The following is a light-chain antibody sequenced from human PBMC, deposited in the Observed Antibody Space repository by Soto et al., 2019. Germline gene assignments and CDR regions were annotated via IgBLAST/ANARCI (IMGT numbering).Light chain of an antibody. V-gene: IGKV3-20*01. J-gene: IGKJ2*01. Sequence: EIVLTQSPGTLSLSPGERATLSCRASQSVRSSYLAWYQQKPGQAPRLLIYGASSRATGIPDRFSGSGSGTDFTLTISRLEPEDFAVYYCQQYGRSGYTFGQGTKLEIK. CDR3: QQYGRSGYT. CDR1: QSVRSSY. CDR2: GAS.